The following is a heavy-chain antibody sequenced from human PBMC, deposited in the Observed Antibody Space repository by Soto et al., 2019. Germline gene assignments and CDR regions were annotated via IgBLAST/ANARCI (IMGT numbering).Heavy chain of an antibody. D-gene: IGHD6-13*01. Sequence: QVQLVQSGAEVKKPGSSVKVSCKASGGTFSSYAISWVRQAPGQGLEWMGGIIPIFGTADYAQKFQGRVTITADESTSTAYIELSSLRSEDTAVYYCASIIAAAGHPHSPRYYYGMDVWGQGPTVTVAS. V-gene: IGHV1-69*12. CDR3: ASIIAAAGHPHSPRYYYGMDV. CDR2: IIPIFGTA. CDR1: GGTFSSYA. J-gene: IGHJ6*02.